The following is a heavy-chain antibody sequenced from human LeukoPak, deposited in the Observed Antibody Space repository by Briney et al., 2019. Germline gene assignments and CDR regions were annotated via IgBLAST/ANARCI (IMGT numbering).Heavy chain of an antibody. J-gene: IGHJ4*02. CDR3: ARHDNVGNYPLDY. V-gene: IGHV4-59*08. D-gene: IGHD1-7*01. Sequence: SETLSLTCTVSGGSISTYYWSWIRQAPGKGLEWIGNIYYSGSTNYNPSVKSRVSISVDTSKNQFSLKLTSVTAADTAVYYCARHDNVGNYPLDYWGQGTLVTVSS. CDR1: GGSISTYY. CDR2: IYYSGST.